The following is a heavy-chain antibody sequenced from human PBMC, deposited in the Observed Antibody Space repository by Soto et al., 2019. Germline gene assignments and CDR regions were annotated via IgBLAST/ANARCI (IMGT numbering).Heavy chain of an antibody. CDR1: GYTFNSYA. D-gene: IGHD1-26*01. CDR3: ARDLSYHFLFDY. V-gene: IGHV1-3*01. CDR2: INAGNGNT. J-gene: IGHJ4*02. Sequence: ASVKVCCKASGYTFNSYAMHWVRQAPGQRLEWMGWINAGNGNTKYSQKFQGRVTITRDTSASTAYMELSSLRSEDTAVYYCARDLSYHFLFDYWGQGTLVTVSS.